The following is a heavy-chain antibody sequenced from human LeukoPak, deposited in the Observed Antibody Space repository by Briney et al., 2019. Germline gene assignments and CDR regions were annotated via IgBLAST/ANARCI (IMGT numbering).Heavy chain of an antibody. CDR2: IYSGGST. V-gene: IGHV3-66*01. Sequence: GGSLRLSCATSGFTVSSNYMSWVRQAPGKGLEWVSVIYSGGSTYYADSVKGRFTISRDNSKNTLYLQMNSLRAEDTAVYYCAREGYQLPPGFDPWGQGTLVTVSS. CDR3: AREGYQLPPGFDP. CDR1: GFTVSSNY. J-gene: IGHJ5*02. D-gene: IGHD2-2*01.